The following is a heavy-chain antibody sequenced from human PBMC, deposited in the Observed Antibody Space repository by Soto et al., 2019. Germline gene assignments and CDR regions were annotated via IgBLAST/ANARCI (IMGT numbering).Heavy chain of an antibody. D-gene: IGHD6-13*01. J-gene: IGHJ4*02. CDR1: GFTFSSYA. CDR3: ARQITASGPFAF. Sequence: PGGSLRLSCAASGFTFSSYAMHWVRQAPGKGLEWVAVISYDGTTYYADSVKGRFTISRDNSKSTLYLQMNSLRAEDTAVYYCARQITASGPFAFWGQGTLVTVSS. V-gene: IGHV3-30*14. CDR2: ISYDGTT.